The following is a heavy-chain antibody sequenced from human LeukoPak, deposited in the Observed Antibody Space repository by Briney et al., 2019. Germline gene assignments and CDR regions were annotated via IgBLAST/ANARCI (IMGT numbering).Heavy chain of an antibody. D-gene: IGHD3-22*01. Sequence: GASVKVSCKASGYTFTSYDINWVRQATGQGLEWMGWMNPNSGNTGYAQKFQGRVTMTRNTSISTAYMELSSLRSEDTAVYYCARAKYYYDSSGHYSGEFDYWGQGTLVTVSS. CDR1: GYTFTSYD. CDR3: ARAKYYYDSSGHYSGEFDY. J-gene: IGHJ4*02. CDR2: MNPNSGNT. V-gene: IGHV1-8*01.